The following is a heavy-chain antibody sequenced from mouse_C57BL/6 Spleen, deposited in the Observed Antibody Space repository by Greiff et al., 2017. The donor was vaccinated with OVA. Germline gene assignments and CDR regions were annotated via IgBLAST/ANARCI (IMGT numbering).Heavy chain of an antibody. V-gene: IGHV1-81*01. Sequence: VKLVESGAELARPGASVKLSCKASGYTFTSYGISWVKQRTGQGLEWIGEIYPRSGNTYYNEKFKGKATLTADKSSSTAYMELRSLTSEDSAVYFCAREDYYGSSLYFDYWGQGTTLTVSS. CDR1: GYTFTSYG. J-gene: IGHJ2*01. D-gene: IGHD1-1*01. CDR3: AREDYYGSSLYFDY. CDR2: IYPRSGNT.